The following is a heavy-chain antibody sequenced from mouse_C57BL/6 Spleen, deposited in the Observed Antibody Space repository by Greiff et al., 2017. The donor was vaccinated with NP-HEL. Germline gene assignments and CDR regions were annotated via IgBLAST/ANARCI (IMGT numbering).Heavy chain of an antibody. Sequence: EVMLVESGGGLVKPGGSLKLSCAASGFTFSSYAMSWVRQTPEKRLEWVATISDGGSYTYYPDNVKGRFTISRDNAKNNLYLQMSHLKSEDTAMYYCARDDYYGSRAFAYWGQGTLVTVSA. D-gene: IGHD1-1*01. CDR2: ISDGGSYT. V-gene: IGHV5-4*01. J-gene: IGHJ3*01. CDR3: ARDDYYGSRAFAY. CDR1: GFTFSSYA.